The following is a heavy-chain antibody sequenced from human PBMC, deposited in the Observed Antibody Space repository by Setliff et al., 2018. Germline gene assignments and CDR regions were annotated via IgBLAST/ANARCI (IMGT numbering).Heavy chain of an antibody. V-gene: IGHV3-23*01. CDR3: AKRDYYDSSGYLLPYMDV. D-gene: IGHD3-22*01. J-gene: IGHJ6*03. CDR1: GFTFSSYA. Sequence: QAGGSLRLSCAASGFTFSSYAMSWVRQAPGKGLEWVSAISGSGGRTYYADSVKGRFTISRDNSKNTLYLQMNSLRAEDTAVYYCAKRDYYDSSGYLLPYMDVWGKGTTVTVSS. CDR2: ISGSGGRT.